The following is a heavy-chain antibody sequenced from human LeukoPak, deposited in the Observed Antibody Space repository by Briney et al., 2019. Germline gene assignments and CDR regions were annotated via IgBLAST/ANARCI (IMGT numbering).Heavy chain of an antibody. CDR2: INHGGYT. CDR3: ASWELRHLDVFDI. D-gene: IGHD1-26*01. V-gene: IGHV4-34*01. Sequence: PSETLSLTCAVYGGSFSDYYWGWMRQPPGKGLEWIGEINHGGYTNYSPSLKSRVTISQDTSKNQLSLKLSPVTAADTAVYYCASWELRHLDVFDIWGQGTMVTVSS. J-gene: IGHJ3*02. CDR1: GGSFSDYY.